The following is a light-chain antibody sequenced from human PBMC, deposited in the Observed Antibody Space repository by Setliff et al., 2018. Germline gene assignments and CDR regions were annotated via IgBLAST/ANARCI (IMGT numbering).Light chain of an antibody. CDR2: EVS. CDR3: SSYTRTTYDV. J-gene: IGLJ1*01. CDR1: SSDVGDYKY. Sequence: QSALAQPASVSGSPGQSITISCTGTSSDVGDYKYVSWYQQLPGKAPKLIIFEVSNRPSGIPNRFSGSKSGNTASLSISGLQADDEADYYCSSYTRTTYDVFGAGTKVTVL. V-gene: IGLV2-14*01.